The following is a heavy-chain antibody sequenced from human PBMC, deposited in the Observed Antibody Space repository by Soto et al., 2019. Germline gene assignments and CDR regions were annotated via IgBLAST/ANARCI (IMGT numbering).Heavy chain of an antibody. D-gene: IGHD6-19*01. CDR3: AKARDQQWVRLPFDY. CDR2: FSATSENT. V-gene: IGHV3-23*01. CDR1: GFFFSSYT. J-gene: IGHJ4*02. Sequence: EVQLLESGGGLVQPGGSLRLSCVGSGFFFSSYTMPWVRQAPGKGLEWVSSFSATSENTYYADSVRGRFTSSRDNSKNTLFLQMNSLTAEDTAMYYCAKARDQQWVRLPFDYWGQGILVIVSS.